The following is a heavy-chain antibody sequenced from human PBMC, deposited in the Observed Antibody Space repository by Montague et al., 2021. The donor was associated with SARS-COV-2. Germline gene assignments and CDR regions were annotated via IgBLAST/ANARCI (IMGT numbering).Heavy chain of an antibody. CDR1: GFSLNTTGVG. Sequence: PALVKPTQTLTLTCTFSGFSLNTTGVGVGWIRQPPGKALEWLALIYWDDDKRYSTSLKSRLTITKDTSKNQVVLTMTNMDPVDTATYYCAHRTIRDASWSYDYWGQGTLVTVSS. D-gene: IGHD3-10*01. CDR2: IYWDDDK. CDR3: AHRTIRDASWSYDY. J-gene: IGHJ4*02. V-gene: IGHV2-5*02.